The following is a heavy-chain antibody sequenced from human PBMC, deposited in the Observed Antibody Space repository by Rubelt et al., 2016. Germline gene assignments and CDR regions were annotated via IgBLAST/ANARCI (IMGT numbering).Heavy chain of an antibody. CDR2: IRYDGSNK. V-gene: IGHV3-30*02. CDR3: AKPARLDYGINAEYFQH. D-gene: IGHD4-17*01. Sequence: VQLVESGGGVVQPGGSLRLSCAASGFTFSSYGMHWVRQAPGKGLEWVAFIRYDGSNKYYADSVKGRFTISRDNSKNTLYLQMNSLRAEDTAVYYCAKPARLDYGINAEYFQHWGQGTLVTVSS. J-gene: IGHJ1*01. CDR1: GFTFSSYG.